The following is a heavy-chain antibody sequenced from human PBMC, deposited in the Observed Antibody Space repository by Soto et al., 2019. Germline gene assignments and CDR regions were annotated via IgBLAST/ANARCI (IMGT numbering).Heavy chain of an antibody. D-gene: IGHD4-17*01. CDR2: ISSSGSTI. V-gene: IGHV3-11*01. CDR3: AHFRDYGDP. Sequence: GGSVRLSCAASGVTFSDYYMSWFRQAPGKGLEWVSYISSSGSTIYYADSVKGRFTISRDNAKNSLYLQMNSLRAEDTAVYYCAHFRDYGDPWGQGTLVTVSS. J-gene: IGHJ5*02. CDR1: GVTFSDYY.